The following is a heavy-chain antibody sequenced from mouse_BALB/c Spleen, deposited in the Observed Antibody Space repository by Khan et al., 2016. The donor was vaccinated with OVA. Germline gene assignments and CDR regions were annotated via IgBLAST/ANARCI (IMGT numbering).Heavy chain of an antibody. CDR1: GYSITSDYA. J-gene: IGHJ2*01. Sequence: EVQLQASGPGLVKPSQSLSLTCTVTGYSITSDYAWNWIRQFPGNKLEWMAYITYSGSTGHNPSLKSRISITRDTSKNQFFLQLNSVTTEDTATYYCARDYGSSYLFFDYWGQGTTLTVSS. CDR2: ITYSGST. D-gene: IGHD1-1*01. CDR3: ARDYGSSYLFFDY. V-gene: IGHV3-2*02.